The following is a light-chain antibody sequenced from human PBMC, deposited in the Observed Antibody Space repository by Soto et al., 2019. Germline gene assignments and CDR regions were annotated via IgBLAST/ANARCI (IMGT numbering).Light chain of an antibody. CDR3: QQYVTTPRT. V-gene: IGKV4-1*01. CDR2: WAS. CDR1: QSVLYSANNKNY. Sequence: DVVMTQSPDSLAVSLGERATINCKSSQSVLYSANNKNYLAWYQQKPGQPPKLLIYWASTRESGVPDRFSGSGSGTDFTLTISSLQAEDVAVYYCQQYVTTPRTFGQGTKVEFK. J-gene: IGKJ1*01.